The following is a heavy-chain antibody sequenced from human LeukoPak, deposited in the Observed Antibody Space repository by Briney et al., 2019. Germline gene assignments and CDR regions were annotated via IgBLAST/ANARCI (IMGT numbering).Heavy chain of an antibody. Sequence: GGTLRLSCAASGFTFSSYWMHWVRHVPGKGLVWVSRINSDGSSTTYADSVKGRFSISRDNAKNTLYLQMNSLRAEDTAVYYCARGAYDRSGTFDYWGRGTLVTVSS. CDR2: INSDGSST. D-gene: IGHD3-22*01. J-gene: IGHJ4*02. CDR1: GFTFSSYW. CDR3: ARGAYDRSGTFDY. V-gene: IGHV3-74*01.